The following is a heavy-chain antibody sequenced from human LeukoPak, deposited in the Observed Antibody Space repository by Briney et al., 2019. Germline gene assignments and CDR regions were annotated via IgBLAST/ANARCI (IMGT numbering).Heavy chain of an antibody. CDR1: GFTFSSYG. V-gene: IGHV3-30*18. Sequence: GGSLRLSCAASGFTFSSYGMHWVRQAPGKGLEWVAVISCDGSNKYYADSVKGRFTISRDNSKNTLYLQMNSLRAEDTAVYYCAKVGNDYYYGMDVWGQGTTVTVSS. J-gene: IGHJ6*02. D-gene: IGHD7-27*01. CDR2: ISCDGSNK. CDR3: AKVGNDYYYGMDV.